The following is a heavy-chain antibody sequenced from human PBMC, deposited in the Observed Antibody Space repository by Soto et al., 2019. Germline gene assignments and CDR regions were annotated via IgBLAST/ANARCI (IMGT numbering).Heavy chain of an antibody. V-gene: IGHV3-30-3*01. D-gene: IGHD3-16*02. J-gene: IGHJ6*02. Sequence: QVQLVESGGGVVQPGRSLRLSCAASGFTFSSYAMHWVRQAPGKGLEWVAVISYDGSNKYYADSVKGRFTISRDNSKNTLYLQMNSLRAEDTAVYYCARDLHVYPHPVIPRYYYYYGMDVWGQGTTVTVSS. CDR2: ISYDGSNK. CDR3: ARDLHVYPHPVIPRYYYYYGMDV. CDR1: GFTFSSYA.